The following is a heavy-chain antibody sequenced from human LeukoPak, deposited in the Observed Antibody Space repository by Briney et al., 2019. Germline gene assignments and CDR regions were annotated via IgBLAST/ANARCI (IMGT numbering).Heavy chain of an antibody. CDR3: ARDPRQPGNSGWYYYYYYMDV. CDR2: IRYDGSNK. V-gene: IGHV3-30*02. J-gene: IGHJ6*03. D-gene: IGHD6-19*01. CDR1: GFTFSSYG. Sequence: GGSLRLSCAASGFTFSSYGMHWVRQAPGKGLEWVAFIRYDGSNKYYADSVKGRFTISRDNAKNTLYLQMNSLRAEDTAVYYCARDPRQPGNSGWYYYYYYMDVWGKGTTVTVSS.